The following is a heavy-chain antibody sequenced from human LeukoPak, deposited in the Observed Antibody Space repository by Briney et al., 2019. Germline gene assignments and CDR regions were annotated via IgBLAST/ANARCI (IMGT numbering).Heavy chain of an antibody. Sequence: PSETLSLTCTVSGGSISSYYWSWIRQPPGKGLEWFGYIYYSGSTNYNPSLKSRVTISVDTSKNQFSLKLSSVTAADTAVYYCARHGSYSSSSYTFDIWGQGTMVTVSS. CDR3: ARHGSYSSSSYTFDI. CDR2: IYYSGST. CDR1: GGSISSYY. J-gene: IGHJ3*02. V-gene: IGHV4-59*08. D-gene: IGHD6-13*01.